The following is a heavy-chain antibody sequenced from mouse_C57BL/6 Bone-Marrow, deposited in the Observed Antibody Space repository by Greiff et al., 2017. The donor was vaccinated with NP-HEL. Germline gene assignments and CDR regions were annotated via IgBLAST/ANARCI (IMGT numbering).Heavy chain of an antibody. D-gene: IGHD2-4*01. Sequence: EVKLVESEGGLVQPGSSMKLSCTTPGFTFSDYYMAWVRQVPEKGLDWVANINYDGSSTYYLDSLKSRFIISRDNAKNILYLQMSSLKSEDTATYYCAREGGLRRRTYAMDYWGQGTSVTVSS. CDR2: INYDGSST. J-gene: IGHJ4*01. CDR1: GFTFSDYY. V-gene: IGHV5-16*01. CDR3: AREGGLRRRTYAMDY.